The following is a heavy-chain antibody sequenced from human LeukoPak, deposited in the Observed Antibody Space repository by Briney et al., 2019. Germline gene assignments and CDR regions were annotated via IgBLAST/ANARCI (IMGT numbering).Heavy chain of an antibody. D-gene: IGHD2-2*01. V-gene: IGHV4-30-2*01. CDR2: IYHSGST. CDR3: ASRVVPAAMWMGWFDP. J-gene: IGHJ5*02. Sequence: PSQTLSLTCAVSGGSISSGGYSWSWIRQPPGKGLEWIGYIYHSGSTYYNPSLKSRVTISVDRSKNQFSLKLNSVTAADTAVYYCASRVVPAAMWMGWFDPWGQGTLVTVSS. CDR1: GGSISSGGYS.